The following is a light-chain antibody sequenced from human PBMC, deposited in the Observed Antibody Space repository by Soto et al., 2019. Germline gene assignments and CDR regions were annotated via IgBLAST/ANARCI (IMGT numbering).Light chain of an antibody. CDR3: SSYAGSNNPVV. V-gene: IGLV2-8*01. CDR1: SSDVGGYNY. Sequence: QSALTQPPSASGSPGQSVTISCTGTSSDVGGYNYVSWYQQHPGKAPKLMIYEVNKRPSGVPDRFSGSKSGNTASLTVSGRQAEDEADYYCSSYAGSNNPVVFGGGTKLTVL. J-gene: IGLJ2*01. CDR2: EVN.